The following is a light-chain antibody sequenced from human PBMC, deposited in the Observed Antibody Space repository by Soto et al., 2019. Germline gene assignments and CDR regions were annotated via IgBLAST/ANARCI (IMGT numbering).Light chain of an antibody. CDR3: SSFTDGNNLV. Sequence: QPVLPNSPSASGSPGQSVTISSTETSSDIGGYNSVSWYQQHPGKAPKVMIYDVTKRPSGVPDRFSGSKSGNTASLTVSALQAEDEADYYCSSFTDGNNLVFGTGTKVTVL. CDR2: DVT. J-gene: IGLJ1*01. CDR1: SSDIGGYNS. V-gene: IGLV2-8*01.